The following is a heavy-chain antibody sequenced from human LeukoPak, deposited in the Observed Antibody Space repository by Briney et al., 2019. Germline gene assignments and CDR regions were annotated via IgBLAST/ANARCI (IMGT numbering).Heavy chain of an antibody. CDR2: ISPSSSTI. J-gene: IGHJ4*02. CDR1: GFTFSSYG. D-gene: IGHD6-19*01. Sequence: GGSLRLSCAASGFTFSSYGMNWVRQAPGKGLEWVSYISPSSSTIYYADSGKGRFTISRDNAKNSLYLQMDSLRAEDAAVYYCAREHTPFGSGCTAAYWGQGTLVTVSS. V-gene: IGHV3-48*01. CDR3: AREHTPFGSGCTAAY.